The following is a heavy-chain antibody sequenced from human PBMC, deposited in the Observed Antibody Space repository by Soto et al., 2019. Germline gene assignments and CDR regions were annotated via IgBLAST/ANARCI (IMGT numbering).Heavy chain of an antibody. Sequence: LRLWNSASGCIARPDSMRWLRLLPGKKLKWDPVIYSGGSKYYADSVKGRFTISRDNSKNTLYLQMNSLRAEDTAVYYCARAFGDSSGYSPRGYDHGMDVWGQGTTVTVS. CDR2: IYSGGSK. V-gene: IGHV3-53*01. CDR3: ARAFGDSSGYSPRGYDHGMDV. CDR1: GCIARPDS. D-gene: IGHD3-22*01. J-gene: IGHJ6*02.